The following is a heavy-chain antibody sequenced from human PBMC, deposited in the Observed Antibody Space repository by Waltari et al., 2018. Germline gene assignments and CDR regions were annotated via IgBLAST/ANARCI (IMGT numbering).Heavy chain of an antibody. Sequence: QVQLVQSGAEVKKPGSSVKVSCKASGGTFSSSTNSWGRQAPGQGLEWMGRIIPILGIANYAQKFQGRVTITADKSTSTAYMELSSLRSEDTAVYYCATSSGYYLFDYWGQGTLVTVSS. V-gene: IGHV1-69*02. D-gene: IGHD3-22*01. CDR1: GGTFSSST. CDR2: IIPILGIA. J-gene: IGHJ4*02. CDR3: ATSSGYYLFDY.